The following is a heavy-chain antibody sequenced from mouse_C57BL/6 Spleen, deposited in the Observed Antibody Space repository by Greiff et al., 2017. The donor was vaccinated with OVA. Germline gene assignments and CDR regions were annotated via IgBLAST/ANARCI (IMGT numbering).Heavy chain of an antibody. CDR2: IYPGDGDT. J-gene: IGHJ4*01. CDR1: GYAFSSSW. V-gene: IGHV1-82*01. D-gene: IGHD1-1*01. CDR3: AGLITTRDYAMDY. Sequence: VQLVESGPELVKPGASVKISCKASGYAFSSSWMNWVKQRPGKGLEWIGRIYPGDGDTNYNGKFKGKATLTADKSSSTAYMQLSSLTSEDSAVYFCAGLITTRDYAMDYWGQGTSVTVSS.